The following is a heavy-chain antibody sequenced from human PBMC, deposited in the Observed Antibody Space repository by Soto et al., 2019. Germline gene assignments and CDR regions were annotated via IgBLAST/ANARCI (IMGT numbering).Heavy chain of an antibody. J-gene: IGHJ6*02. V-gene: IGHV1-8*01. CDR3: ASPGITMTSYGMDV. CDR2: MNPNSGNT. D-gene: IGHD3-22*01. CDR1: GYTFTSYD. Sequence: ASVKVSCKASGYTFTSYDINWVRQATGQGLEWMGWMNPNSGNTGYARKFQGRVTMTRNTSISTAYMELSSLRSEGTAVYYCASPGITMTSYGMDVWGQGTTVTVSS.